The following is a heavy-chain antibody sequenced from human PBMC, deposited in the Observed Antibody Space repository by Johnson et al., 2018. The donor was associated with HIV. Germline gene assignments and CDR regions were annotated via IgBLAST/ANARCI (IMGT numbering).Heavy chain of an antibody. CDR3: AREGNWNDGYDAFDI. CDR1: GFTFSSYA. V-gene: IGHV3-64*01. CDR2: ISSNGGST. J-gene: IGHJ3*02. D-gene: IGHD1-20*01. Sequence: VQLVESGGGLVKPGGSLRLSCAASGFTFSSYAMHWVRQAPGKGLEYVSAISSNGGSTYYANSVKGRFTISRDNSKNTLYLQMGSLRAEDMAVYYCAREGNWNDGYDAFDIWGQGTMVTVSS.